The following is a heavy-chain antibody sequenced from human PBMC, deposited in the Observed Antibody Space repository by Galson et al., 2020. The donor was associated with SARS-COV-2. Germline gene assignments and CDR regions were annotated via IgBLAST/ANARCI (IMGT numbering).Heavy chain of an antibody. CDR3: ARRYCSGGSCSGLDF. D-gene: IGHD2-15*01. CDR1: GYTFTRYG. J-gene: IGHJ3*01. CDR2: ISAYNGNT. V-gene: IGHV1-18*01. Sequence: ASVKVSCKASGYTFTRYGISWVRQAPGQGLEWMGWISAYNGNTNYAQKFQGRVTMTTDTSTSTAYMDLRSLRSDDTAVYYCARRYCSGGSCSGLDFWGQGTKVTVSS.